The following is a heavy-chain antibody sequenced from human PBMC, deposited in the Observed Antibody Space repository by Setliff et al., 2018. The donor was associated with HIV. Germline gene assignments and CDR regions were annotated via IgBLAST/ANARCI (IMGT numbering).Heavy chain of an antibody. V-gene: IGHV4-39*07. CDR1: GGSISRSTHH. Sequence: SQTLSLTCTVSGGSISRSTHHWAWIRQPPGKGLEWIGALSSKGQAYYNPSLKSRVAISIDSSKNLFSLRLDSLTAADTAVYYCAAQDLDLVKYYYMDYWGPGALVTVSS. D-gene: IGHD2-21*01. CDR3: AAQDLDLVKYYYMDY. J-gene: IGHJ4*02. CDR2: LSSKGQA.